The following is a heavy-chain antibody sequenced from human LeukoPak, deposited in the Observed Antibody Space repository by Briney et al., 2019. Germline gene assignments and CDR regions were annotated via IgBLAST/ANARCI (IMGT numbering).Heavy chain of an antibody. CDR1: GFTVSSNY. CDR3: ARGSSGTYDMGY. J-gene: IGHJ4*02. D-gene: IGHD1-26*01. Sequence: PGGSLRLSCAASGFTVSSNYMSWVRQAPGKGLEWVSVIYSGGSTYYAESVKGRFTISRDNSKNTLFLQVNGLRAEDTAVYYCARGSSGTYDMGYWGQGTLVTVSS. V-gene: IGHV3-66*01. CDR2: IYSGGST.